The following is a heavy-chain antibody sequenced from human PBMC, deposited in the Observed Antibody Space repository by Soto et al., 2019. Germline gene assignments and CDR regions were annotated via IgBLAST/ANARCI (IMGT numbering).Heavy chain of an antibody. J-gene: IGHJ6*02. V-gene: IGHV1-58*01. Sequence: GAAGRVWCKGCGFTFTNSAVQWMRQARGQRLEWIGWIVVGSGNTNYAQRFQERVTITRDMSTSTAYMELSSLRSEDTAVYYCAADFYDSAAMDVWGQGTTVTVSS. CDR1: GFTFTNSA. CDR2: IVVGSGNT. D-gene: IGHD3-22*01. CDR3: AADFYDSAAMDV.